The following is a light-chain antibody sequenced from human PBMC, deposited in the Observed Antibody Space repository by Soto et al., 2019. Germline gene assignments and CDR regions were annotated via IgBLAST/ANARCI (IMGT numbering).Light chain of an antibody. V-gene: IGLV2-23*03. Sequence: QAVVTQPASVSGSPGQSITISCTGTSSDVGSSNLVSWYQHHPGKAPKLIIYEGSKRPSGVSNRFSGSKSGNTASLTISGLQAEDEADYYCCSYTGSSTFVVFGGGIKLTVL. CDR1: SSDVGSSNL. J-gene: IGLJ2*01. CDR3: CSYTGSSTFVV. CDR2: EGS.